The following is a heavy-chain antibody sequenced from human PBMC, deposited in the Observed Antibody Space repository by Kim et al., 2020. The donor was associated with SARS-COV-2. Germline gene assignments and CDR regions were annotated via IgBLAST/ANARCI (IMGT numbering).Heavy chain of an antibody. Sequence: GGSLRLSCAASGFTFSSYAMSWVRQAPGKGLEWVSAISGSGGSTYYADSVKGRFTISRDNSKNTLYLQMNSLRAEDTAVYYCPLIGGYYDILTGYYGNWGQGTLVTVSS. D-gene: IGHD3-9*01. CDR3: PLIGGYYDILTGYYGN. J-gene: IGHJ4*02. CDR2: ISGSGGST. V-gene: IGHV3-23*01. CDR1: GFTFSSYA.